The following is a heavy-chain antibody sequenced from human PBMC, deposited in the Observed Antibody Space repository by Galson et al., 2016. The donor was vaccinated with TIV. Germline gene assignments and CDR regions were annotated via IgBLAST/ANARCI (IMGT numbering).Heavy chain of an antibody. CDR1: GGTFISYA. Sequence: QSGAEVKKPGASVKVSCKASGGTFISYAITWVRQAPGQGLEWMGQIIPVFPTPNYAQKFQGRVTISADVSTSTTYMELTSLRSEDTAIYYCASRYTTGSYYFDYWGQGTLVTVSS. CDR2: IIPVFPTP. CDR3: ASRYTTGSYYFDY. J-gene: IGHJ4*02. D-gene: IGHD2-8*02. V-gene: IGHV1-69*13.